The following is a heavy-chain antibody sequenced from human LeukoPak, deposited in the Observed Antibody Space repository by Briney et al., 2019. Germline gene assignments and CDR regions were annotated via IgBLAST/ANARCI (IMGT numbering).Heavy chain of an antibody. V-gene: IGHV1-69*05. CDR2: IIPIFGTA. Sequence: ASVKVSCKASGGTFSSYAISWVRQAPGQGLEWMGGIIPIFGTANYAQKFQGRVTITTDESTSTAYVELSSLRSEDTAVYYCARGGRFGELPFDYWGQGTLVTVSS. D-gene: IGHD3-10*01. CDR1: GGTFSSYA. CDR3: ARGGRFGELPFDY. J-gene: IGHJ4*02.